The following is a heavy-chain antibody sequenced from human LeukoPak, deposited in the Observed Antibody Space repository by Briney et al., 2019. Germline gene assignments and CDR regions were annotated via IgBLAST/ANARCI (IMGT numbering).Heavy chain of an antibody. CDR2: IYHTGST. CDR3: ARHLYCGGDCPIDY. J-gene: IGHJ4*02. CDR1: GYTISTGYY. V-gene: IGHV4-38-2*02. D-gene: IGHD2-21*02. Sequence: SETLSLTCTVSGYTISTGYYWGWIRQPPGKGLEWIATIYHTGSTFYNPSLKSRVTISLDTSKNQFSLRLSSVTAADTAVYYCARHLYCGGDCPIDYWGQGTLVTVSS.